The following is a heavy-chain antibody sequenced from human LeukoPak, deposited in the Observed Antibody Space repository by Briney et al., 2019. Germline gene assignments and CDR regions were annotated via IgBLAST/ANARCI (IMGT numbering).Heavy chain of an antibody. CDR1: GFTFSTYG. CDR2: ISNDGSNK. CDR3: ARSDVDMAA. J-gene: IGHJ5*02. Sequence: TGRSLRLSCAASGFTFSTYGMHWVRQAPGKGLEWVAVISNDGSNKLYTDSVKGRFTISRDKSKNTLYLQMNSLRAEDTAVYYCARSDVDMAAWGQGTLVTVSS. V-gene: IGHV3-30*03. D-gene: IGHD5-12*01.